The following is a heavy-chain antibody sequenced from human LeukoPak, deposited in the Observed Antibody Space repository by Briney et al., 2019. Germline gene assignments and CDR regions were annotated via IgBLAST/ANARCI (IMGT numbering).Heavy chain of an antibody. Sequence: GGSLRLSCAASGFIVSSNYMSWVRQAPGKGLEWVSVIYSGGSTYYADSVKGRFTISRDNSKNTLYLQMNSLRAEDTAVYYCARCSPITVTVDYWGQGTLVTVSS. J-gene: IGHJ4*02. CDR2: IYSGGST. D-gene: IGHD4-17*01. CDR1: GFIVSSNY. V-gene: IGHV3-53*01. CDR3: ARCSPITVTVDY.